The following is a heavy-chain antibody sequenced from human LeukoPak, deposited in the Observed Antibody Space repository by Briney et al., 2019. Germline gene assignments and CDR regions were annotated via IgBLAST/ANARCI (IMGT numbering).Heavy chain of an antibody. V-gene: IGHV1-69*13. J-gene: IGHJ3*02. CDR2: IIPIFGTA. D-gene: IGHD4-17*01. CDR1: GYTFTGYY. Sequence: GASVKVSCKASGYTFTGYYMHWVRQAPGQGLEWMGGIIPIFGTANYAQKFQGRVTITADESTSTAYMELSSLRSEDTAVYYCARDTPNYGDYLYDAFDIWGQGTMVTVSS. CDR3: ARDTPNYGDYLYDAFDI.